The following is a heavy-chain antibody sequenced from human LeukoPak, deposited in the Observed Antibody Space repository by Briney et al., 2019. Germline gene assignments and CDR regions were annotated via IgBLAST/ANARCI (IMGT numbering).Heavy chain of an antibody. D-gene: IGHD4-17*01. V-gene: IGHV3-23*01. CDR3: AKDLDGDYGHYYYGMDV. CDR1: GFTFSCYA. CDR2: ISGSGGST. Sequence: PGGSLRLSCAASGFTFSCYAMSWVRQAPGKGLEWVSAISGSGGSTYYADSVKGRFTISRDNSKNTLYLQMNSLRAEDTAVYYCAKDLDGDYGHYYYGMDVWGQGTTVTVSS. J-gene: IGHJ6*02.